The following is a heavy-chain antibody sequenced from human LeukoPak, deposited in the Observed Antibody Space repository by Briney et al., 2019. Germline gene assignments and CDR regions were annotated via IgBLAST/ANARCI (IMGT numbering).Heavy chain of an antibody. CDR1: GYAFSSYD. V-gene: IGHV1-8*01. J-gene: IGHJ4*02. Sequence: ASVKVSCKASGYAFSSYDINSGRQATGEGLEWMVWMKPNNGNTGYAQKFQGSVIMTSNTYISTAYMELSSLRSEEKTVYYCARASPSERWGQGTLATVSS. CDR2: MKPNNGNT. D-gene: IGHD1-1*01. CDR3: ARASPSER.